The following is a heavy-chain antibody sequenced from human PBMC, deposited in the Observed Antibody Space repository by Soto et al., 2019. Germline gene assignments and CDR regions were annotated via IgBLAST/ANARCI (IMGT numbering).Heavy chain of an antibody. CDR2: ISYDENTK. CDR3: AKEVLAAGQGWFDP. J-gene: IGHJ5*02. Sequence: QVQLVESGGGVVQPGRSLRLSCEASGFTFSTYGMHWVRQAPGKGLEWVAIISYDENTKYYADSLKGRFTISRDNSKNTLYLDINNVTPEDMAVYYCAKEVLAAGQGWFDPWGQGTLVTVSS. D-gene: IGHD6-25*01. V-gene: IGHV3-30*18. CDR1: GFTFSTYG.